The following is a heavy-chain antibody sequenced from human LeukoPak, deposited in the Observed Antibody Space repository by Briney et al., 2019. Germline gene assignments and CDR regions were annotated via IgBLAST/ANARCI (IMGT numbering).Heavy chain of an antibody. Sequence: SETLSLTCTVSGGSISSYYWSWIRQPPGKGLEWIGYIYYSGSTNYNPSLKSRVTISVDTSKNQFSLKLSSVTAADTAVYYCARDGGFGYGTFDMWGQGTMVTVSS. J-gene: IGHJ3*02. V-gene: IGHV4-59*01. CDR2: IYYSGST. CDR1: GGSISSYY. D-gene: IGHD5-18*01. CDR3: ARDGGFGYGTFDM.